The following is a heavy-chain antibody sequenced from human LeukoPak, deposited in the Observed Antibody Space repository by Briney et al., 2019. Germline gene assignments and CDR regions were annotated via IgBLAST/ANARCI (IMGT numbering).Heavy chain of an antibody. J-gene: IGHJ4*02. Sequence: SETLSLTCTVSGGSISSSSYYWGWIRQPPGKGLEWVGNIYYRGNTYYNPSLKSRVTISVDTSKNQFSLKLSSVTAADTAVYYCASAGYRGYDFDCWGQGTLVTVSS. CDR3: ASAGYRGYDFDC. CDR1: GGSISSSSYY. D-gene: IGHD5-12*01. V-gene: IGHV4-39*01. CDR2: IYYRGNT.